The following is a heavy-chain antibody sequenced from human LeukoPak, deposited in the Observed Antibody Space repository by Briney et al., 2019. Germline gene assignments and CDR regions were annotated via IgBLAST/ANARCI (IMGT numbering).Heavy chain of an antibody. CDR3: AKDSVYSSGWYTFLFDY. V-gene: IGHV3-23*01. CDR1: GFTFSSYA. J-gene: IGHJ4*02. CDR2: ISGSGGST. D-gene: IGHD6-19*01. Sequence: GGSLRLSCAASGFTFSSYAMSWVRQAPGKGLEWVSAISGSGGSTYYADSVKGRFTISRDNSKNTLYLQMNSLRAEDTAVYYCAKDSVYSSGWYTFLFDYWGQGTLATVSS.